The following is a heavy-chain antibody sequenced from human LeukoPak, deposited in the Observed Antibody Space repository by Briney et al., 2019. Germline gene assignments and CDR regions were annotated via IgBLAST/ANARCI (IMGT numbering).Heavy chain of an antibody. D-gene: IGHD1-14*01. Sequence: ASVKVSCNTSGYTFTSYGISCVRQAPGQGLEYMGWINTYNGHTNYAQKLQGRVTVTTDTSTSTAYLELRSLRSDDTAVYYCARDGPRGYFQHWGQGTLITVSS. CDR3: ARDGPRGYFQH. CDR2: INTYNGHT. V-gene: IGHV1-18*01. J-gene: IGHJ1*01. CDR1: GYTFTSYG.